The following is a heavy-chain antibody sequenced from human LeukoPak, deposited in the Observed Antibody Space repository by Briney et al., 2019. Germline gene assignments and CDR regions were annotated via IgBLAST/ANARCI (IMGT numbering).Heavy chain of an antibody. CDR2: IIPIFGIA. V-gene: IGHV1-69*04. J-gene: IGHJ4*02. Sequence: SSVKVSCKASGGTFSSYAISWVRQAPGQGLEWMGRIIPIFGIANYAQKFQGRVTITADKFTSTAYMELSSLRSEDTAVYYCAREDGDRSTSDYFDYWGQGTLVTVSS. CDR1: GGTFSSYA. D-gene: IGHD4-17*01. CDR3: AREDGDRSTSDYFDY.